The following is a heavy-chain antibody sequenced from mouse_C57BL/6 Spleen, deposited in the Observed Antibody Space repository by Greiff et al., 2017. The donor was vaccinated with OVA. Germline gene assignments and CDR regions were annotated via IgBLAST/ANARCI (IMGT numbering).Heavy chain of an antibody. J-gene: IGHJ2*01. CDR2: IRSKSNNYAT. CDR3: VRHGTGCFDY. Sequence: EVKLVESGGGLVQPKGSLKLSCAASGFSFNTYAMNWVRQAPGKGLEWVARIRSKSNNYATYYADSVKDRFTISRDDSESMLYLQMNNLKTEDTAMYYCVRHGTGCFDYWGQGTTLTVSS. CDR1: GFSFNTYA. V-gene: IGHV10-1*01. D-gene: IGHD4-1*01.